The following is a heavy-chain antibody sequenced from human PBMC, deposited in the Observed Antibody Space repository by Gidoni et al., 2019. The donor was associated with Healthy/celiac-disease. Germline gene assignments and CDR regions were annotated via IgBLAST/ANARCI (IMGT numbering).Heavy chain of an antibody. Sequence: QVQLQESGPGLVKPSETLSLTCTVSGGSISSYYWSWIRQPPGKGLEWIGYIYYSGSTNYNPSHKSRVTISVDTSKNQCSLKLSSVTAADTAVYYCAREDGSGSYYDGNAFDIWGQGTMVTVSS. D-gene: IGHD3-10*01. CDR3: AREDGSGSYYDGNAFDI. CDR1: GGSISSYY. CDR2: IYYSGST. J-gene: IGHJ3*02. V-gene: IGHV4-59*01.